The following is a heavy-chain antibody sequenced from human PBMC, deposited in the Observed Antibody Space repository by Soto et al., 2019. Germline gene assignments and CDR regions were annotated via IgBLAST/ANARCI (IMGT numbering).Heavy chain of an antibody. V-gene: IGHV1-46*01. CDR2: INPAGGST. J-gene: IGHJ3*02. D-gene: IGHD2-21*01. CDR1: GYTFTSYY. CDR3: ARDIAYCGGECYSAPHAFDI. Sequence: GASVKVSCKASGYTFTSYYMHWVRQAPGQGLEWMGIINPAGGSTNYAQKFQGRVTMTRDTSTSTVYMQLSSLRSEDTAVYYCARDIAYCGGECYSAPHAFDIWGQGTMVTVSS.